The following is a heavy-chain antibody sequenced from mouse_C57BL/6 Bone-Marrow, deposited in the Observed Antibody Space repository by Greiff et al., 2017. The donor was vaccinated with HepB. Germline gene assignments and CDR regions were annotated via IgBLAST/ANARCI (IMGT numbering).Heavy chain of an antibody. CDR1: GFSLTSYG. CDR3: ASDAYYSWAFAY. V-gene: IGHV2-6*01. J-gene: IGHJ3*01. D-gene: IGHD2-12*01. CDR2: IWGVGST. Sequence: VKVVESGPGLVAPSQSLSITCTVSGFSLTSYGVDWVRQSPGKGLEWLGVIWGVGSTNYNSALKSRLSISKDNSKSQVFLKMNSLPTDDTAMYYCASDAYYSWAFAYWGQGTLVTVSA.